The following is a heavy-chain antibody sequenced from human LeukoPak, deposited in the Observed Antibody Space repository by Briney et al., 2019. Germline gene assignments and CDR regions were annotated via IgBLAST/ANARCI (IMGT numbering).Heavy chain of an antibody. J-gene: IGHJ6*02. CDR1: GYTFTSYD. Sequence: ASVKVSCKASGYTFTSYDINWVRQATGQGLEWMGWMNPNSGNTGYAQKFQGRVTMTRNTSISTAYMELSSLRSEDTAVYYCARDMGTVSYYYGMDVWGQGTTVTVSS. V-gene: IGHV1-8*01. D-gene: IGHD5-18*01. CDR2: MNPNSGNT. CDR3: ARDMGTVSYYYGMDV.